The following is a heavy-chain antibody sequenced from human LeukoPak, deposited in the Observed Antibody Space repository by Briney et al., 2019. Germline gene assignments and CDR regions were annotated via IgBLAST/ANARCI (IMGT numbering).Heavy chain of an antibody. J-gene: IGHJ6*02. CDR3: ARQMGGGRPPYDYVWGSYRYAGGNYGMDV. D-gene: IGHD3-16*02. CDR1: GDSLSSSSYY. CDR2: TYFSGST. Sequence: SETLSLTCTVSGDSLSSSSYYWGWIRQSPGKGLEWIGSTYFSGSTYYNPPLKSRVTISVDRSKNQFSLKLSSVTAADTAVYYCARQMGGGRPPYDYVWGSYRYAGGNYGMDVWGQGTTVTVSS. V-gene: IGHV4-39*07.